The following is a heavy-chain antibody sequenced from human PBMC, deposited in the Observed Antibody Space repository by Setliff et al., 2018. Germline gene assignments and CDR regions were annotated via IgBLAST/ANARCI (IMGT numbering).Heavy chain of an antibody. V-gene: IGHV4-39*07. CDR3: ARGWGSGWSKEGAFDI. CDR1: GGSISSSSYY. Sequence: SETLSLTCTVSGGSISSSSYYWAWIRQPPGRGLELIGSIFYGGSTYYNPSLKSRVTISVDTSKNQFSLKLSSVTAADTAVYYCARGWGSGWSKEGAFDIWGQGTMVTVSS. J-gene: IGHJ3*02. D-gene: IGHD6-19*01. CDR2: IFYGGST.